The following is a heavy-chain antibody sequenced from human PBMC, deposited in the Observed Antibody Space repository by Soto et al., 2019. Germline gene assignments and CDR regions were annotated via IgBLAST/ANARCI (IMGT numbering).Heavy chain of an antibody. CDR1: GFTFSSYA. J-gene: IGHJ4*02. V-gene: IGHV3-23*01. D-gene: IGHD6-13*01. Sequence: EVQLLESGGGLVQPGGSLRLSCAASGFTFSSYAMRWVRQAPGKGLEWVSAISGSGGSTYYADSVKGRFTISRDNSKNTLFLQMNSLRAEDTAVYYCARRGSSSYFGYWGQGTLVTVSS. CDR3: ARRGSSSYFGY. CDR2: ISGSGGST.